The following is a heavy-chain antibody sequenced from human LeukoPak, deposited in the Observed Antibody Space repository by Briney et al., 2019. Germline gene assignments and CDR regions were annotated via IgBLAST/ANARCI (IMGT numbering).Heavy chain of an antibody. CDR1: GFSFSDYN. CDR2: ISYNGINE. Sequence: GGSLRLSCAASGFSFSDYNMHWVRQAPGKGLEWMAVISYNGINEYYADSVKGRFTISRDNSKSTLLLQMNSLRAEDTAVYYCAGTNYYDTGNYYSSFDYWGQGTLVTVSS. D-gene: IGHD3-22*01. V-gene: IGHV3-30*03. CDR3: AGTNYYDTGNYYSSFDY. J-gene: IGHJ4*02.